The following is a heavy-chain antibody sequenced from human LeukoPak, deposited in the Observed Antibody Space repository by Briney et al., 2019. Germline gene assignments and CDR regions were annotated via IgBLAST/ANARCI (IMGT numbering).Heavy chain of an antibody. CDR1: GGSFSGYY. CDR2: INHSGST. Sequence: SETLSLTCAVYGGSFSGYYWSWIRQPPGKGLEWIGEINHSGSTNYNPSLKSRVTISVDTSKNQFSLKLSSVTAADTAVYYCARIKRWSGSYSYWGQGTLVTVSS. CDR3: ARIKRWSGSYSY. J-gene: IGHJ4*02. V-gene: IGHV4-34*01. D-gene: IGHD1-26*01.